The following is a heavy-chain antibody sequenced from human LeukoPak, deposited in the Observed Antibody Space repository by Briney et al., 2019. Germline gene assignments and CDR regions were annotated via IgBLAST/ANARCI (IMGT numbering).Heavy chain of an antibody. CDR1: GFTFSSYG. CDR3: ARDSGYYGSESPDY. Sequence: PGGSLRLSCAASGFTFSSYGMHWVRQAPGKGLEWVAVISYDGSNKYYADSVKGRFTISRDNSKNTLYLQMNSLRAEDTAVYYCARDSGYYGSESPDYWGQGTLVTVSS. V-gene: IGHV3-30*03. D-gene: IGHD3-10*01. J-gene: IGHJ4*02. CDR2: ISYDGSNK.